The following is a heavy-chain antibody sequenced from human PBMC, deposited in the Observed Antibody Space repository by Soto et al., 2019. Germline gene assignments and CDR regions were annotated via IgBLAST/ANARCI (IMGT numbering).Heavy chain of an antibody. D-gene: IGHD3-22*01. CDR1: GGSISSYY. CDR2: IYYSGST. Sequence: SETLSLTCTVSGGSISSYYWSWIRQPPGKGLEWIGYIYYSGSTNYNPSLKSRVTISVDTSKNQFSLKLSSVTAADTAVYYCARGGDYYDSSGYYWRNGNWFDPWGQGTLVTVSS. CDR3: ARGGDYYDSSGYYWRNGNWFDP. V-gene: IGHV4-59*01. J-gene: IGHJ5*02.